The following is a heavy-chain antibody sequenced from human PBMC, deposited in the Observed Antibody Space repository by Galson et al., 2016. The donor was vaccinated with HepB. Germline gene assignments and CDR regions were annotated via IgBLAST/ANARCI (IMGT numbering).Heavy chain of an antibody. V-gene: IGHV3-49*03. CDR3: TDGGGIAAAARGLNH. CDR1: GFTFSDHA. D-gene: IGHD6-13*01. J-gene: IGHJ5*02. Sequence: SLRLSCAASGFTFSDHAMSWFRQAPGKGLEWVGFISSKAYGGTTEFAASVKDRFTTSRDDSKSIAYLQMNSLKIEDTAVYYCTDGGGIAAAARGLNHWGQGTLVTVSS. CDR2: ISSKAYGGTT.